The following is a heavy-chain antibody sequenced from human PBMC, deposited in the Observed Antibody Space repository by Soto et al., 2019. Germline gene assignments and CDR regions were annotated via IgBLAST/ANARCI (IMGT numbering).Heavy chain of an antibody. J-gene: IGHJ4*02. Sequence: GGSLRLSCAASGFTFSSYGMHWVRQAPGKGLEWVAVIWYDGSNKYYADSVKGRFTISRDNSKNTLYLQMNSLRAEDTAVYYCARDRGYSYGVVAYWGQGTLVTAS. CDR1: GFTFSSYG. D-gene: IGHD5-18*01. CDR2: IWYDGSNK. CDR3: ARDRGYSYGVVAY. V-gene: IGHV3-33*01.